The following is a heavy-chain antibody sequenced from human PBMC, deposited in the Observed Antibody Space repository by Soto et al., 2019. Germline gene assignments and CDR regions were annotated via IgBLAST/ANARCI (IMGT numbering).Heavy chain of an antibody. D-gene: IGHD3-16*01. V-gene: IGHV1-69*04. J-gene: IGHJ5*02. CDR2: IIPILGIA. Sequence: GASVKVSCKASGGTFSSYTISWVRQAPGQGLEWMGRIIPILGIANYAQKFQGRVTITADKSTSTAYMELSSLRSEDTAVYYCARDIYDYLNWFDPWGQGTLVTVSS. CDR1: GGTFSSYT. CDR3: ARDIYDYLNWFDP.